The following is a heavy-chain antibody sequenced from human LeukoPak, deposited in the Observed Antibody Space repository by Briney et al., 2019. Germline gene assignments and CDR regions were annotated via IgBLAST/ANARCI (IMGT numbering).Heavy chain of an antibody. D-gene: IGHD3-22*01. J-gene: IGHJ4*02. Sequence: PGGSLRLSCAASGFTFSSYSMNWVRQAPGKGLEWVSYISGRTGTMYYADSVKGRFTISRDNAKNSLYLQMNSLRDEDTAVYYCARDRSPYHSSGYYPDYWGQGILVTVSS. CDR2: ISGRTGTM. CDR1: GFTFSSYS. V-gene: IGHV3-48*02. CDR3: ARDRSPYHSSGYYPDY.